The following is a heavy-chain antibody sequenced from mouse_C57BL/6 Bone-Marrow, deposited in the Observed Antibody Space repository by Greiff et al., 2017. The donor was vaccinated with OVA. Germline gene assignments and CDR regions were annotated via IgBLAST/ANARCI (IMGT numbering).Heavy chain of an antibody. CDR3: ARGLRYPFAY. CDR1: GYTFTSYW. D-gene: IGHD1-1*01. Sequence: QVQLKQSGAELVKPGASVKLSCKASGYTFTSYWMHWVKQRPGRGLEWIGRIDPTSGGTKYNEKFKSKATLTVDKPSSTAYMQLSSLTSEDSAVDYCARGLRYPFAYWGQGTLVTVSA. CDR2: IDPTSGGT. V-gene: IGHV1-72*01. J-gene: IGHJ3*01.